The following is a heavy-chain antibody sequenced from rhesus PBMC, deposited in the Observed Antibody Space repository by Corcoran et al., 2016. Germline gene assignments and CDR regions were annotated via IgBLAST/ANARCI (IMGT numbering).Heavy chain of an antibody. V-gene: IGHV4S10*01. Sequence: QVQLQESGPGVVKPSETLSLTCAVSGGSISDSYRWSWIRQPPGKGLEWIGYIYGSSTSTNYNPSLKSRVTISKDTSKNQFSLKLSSVTAADTAVDYCARATAGTVKVVDYWGQGVLVTVSS. J-gene: IGHJ4*01. CDR2: IYGSSTST. CDR1: GGSISDSYR. D-gene: IGHD5-24*01. CDR3: ARATAGTVKVVDY.